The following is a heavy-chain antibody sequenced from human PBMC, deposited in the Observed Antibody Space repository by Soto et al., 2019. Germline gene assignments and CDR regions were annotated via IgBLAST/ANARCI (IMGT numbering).Heavy chain of an antibody. CDR3: AKRGERLRLGELSLFGPLDY. V-gene: IGHV3-23*01. D-gene: IGHD3-16*02. CDR2: ISGSGGST. CDR1: GFTFSSYA. Sequence: EVQLLESGGGLVQPGGSLRLSCAASGFTFSSYAMSWVRQAPGKGLEWVSAISGSGGSTYYADSVKGRFTISRDNSKNTLYLQMNSLRAEDTAVYYCAKRGERLRLGELSLFGPLDYWGQGTLVTVSS. J-gene: IGHJ4*02.